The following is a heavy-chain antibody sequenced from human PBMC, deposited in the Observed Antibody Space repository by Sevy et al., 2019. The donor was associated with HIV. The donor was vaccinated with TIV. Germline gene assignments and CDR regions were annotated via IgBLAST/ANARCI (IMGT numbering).Heavy chain of an antibody. CDR1: GGSISSGDYY. CDR2: IYYSGST. J-gene: IGHJ6*02. CDR3: AREHCTNGVCRSYYYGMDV. V-gene: IGHV4-30-4*01. Sequence: SETLSLTCTVSGGSISSGDYYWSWIRQPPGKGLEWIGYIYYSGSTYYNPSLKSRVTISVDTSKNQFSLKLSSGTAADTAVYYCAREHCTNGVCRSYYYGMDVWGQGTTVTVSS. D-gene: IGHD2-8*01.